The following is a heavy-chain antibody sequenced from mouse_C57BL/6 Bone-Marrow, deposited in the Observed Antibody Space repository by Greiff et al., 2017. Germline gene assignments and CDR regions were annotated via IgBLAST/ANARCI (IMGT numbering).Heavy chain of an antibody. D-gene: IGHD2-4*01. Sequence: QVQLQQPGAELVRPGTSVKLSCKASGYTFTSYWMHWVKQRPGQGLEWIGVIDPSDSYTNYTQKFKGKATLTVDTSSSTAYMQLSSLTSEDSAVYYCARTDDYDGFAYWGQGTLVTVSA. J-gene: IGHJ3*01. V-gene: IGHV1-59*01. CDR1: GYTFTSYW. CDR3: ARTDDYDGFAY. CDR2: IDPSDSYT.